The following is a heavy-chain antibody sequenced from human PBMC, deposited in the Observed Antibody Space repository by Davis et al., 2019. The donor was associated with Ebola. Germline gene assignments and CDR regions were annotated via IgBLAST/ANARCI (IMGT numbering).Heavy chain of an antibody. CDR3: ARGGGITGTADAFDI. J-gene: IGHJ3*02. CDR1: GGSISSGDYY. CDR2: IYYSGST. D-gene: IGHD1-20*01. Sequence: SETLSLTCTVSGGSISSGDYYWSWIRQPPGKGLEWIWYIYYSGSTYYNPSLKSRVTISVDTSKNQFSLKLSSVTAADTAVYYCARGGGITGTADAFDIWGQGTMVTVSS. V-gene: IGHV4-30-4*01.